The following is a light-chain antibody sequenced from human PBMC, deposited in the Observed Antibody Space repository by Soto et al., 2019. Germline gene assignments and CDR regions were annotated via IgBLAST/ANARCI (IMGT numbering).Light chain of an antibody. Sequence: QSVLTQPPSVSGAPGQRVTISCTGSSSNIGAGYDVHWYQQLPGTAPKLLIYDNTNRPSGVPDRFSGSKSGTSVSLAITGLQAEDEADYYCQSYDSTLNGWVCGGGTKLTVL. CDR2: DNT. V-gene: IGLV1-40*01. CDR3: QSYDSTLNGWV. J-gene: IGLJ3*02. CDR1: SSNIGAGYD.